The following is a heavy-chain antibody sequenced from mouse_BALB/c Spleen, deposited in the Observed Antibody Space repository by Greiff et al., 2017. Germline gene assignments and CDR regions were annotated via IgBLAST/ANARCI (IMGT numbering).Heavy chain of an antibody. D-gene: IGHD2-3*01. CDR3: ARSPCYDGYWYCDV. CDR1: GDSITSGY. V-gene: IGHV3-8*02. J-gene: IGHJ1*01. Sequence: EVQVVESGPSLVKPSQTLSLTCSVTGDSITSGYWNWIRKFPGNKLEYMGYIRYSGSTYYNPYLKSRISITRDTSKNQYYLQLNSVTTEDTATYYCARSPCYDGYWYCDVWGAGTTVTVSS. CDR2: IRYSGST.